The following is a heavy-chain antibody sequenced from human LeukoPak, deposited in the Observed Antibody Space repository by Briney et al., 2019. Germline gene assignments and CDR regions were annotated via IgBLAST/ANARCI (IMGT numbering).Heavy chain of an antibody. J-gene: IGHJ3*02. CDR2: IYDSGST. Sequence: PSETLSLTCTVSGGSIRSSYYYWGWIRQPPGKGLEWIGSIYDSGSTNYNPSLKSRVTISVDTSKNQFSLKLSSVTAADTAVYYCAGEGGAAAGTGAFDIWGQGTMVTVSS. D-gene: IGHD6-13*01. CDR1: GGSIRSSYYY. V-gene: IGHV4-39*07. CDR3: AGEGGAAAGTGAFDI.